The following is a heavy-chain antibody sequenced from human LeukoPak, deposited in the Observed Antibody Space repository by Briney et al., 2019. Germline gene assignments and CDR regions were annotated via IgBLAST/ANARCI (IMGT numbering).Heavy chain of an antibody. D-gene: IGHD7-27*01. V-gene: IGHV1-2*02. CDR3: ARLANWEKHYFDY. CDR1: GYTFTGYY. J-gene: IGHJ4*02. Sequence: GASVKVSCKASGYTFTGYYMHWVRQAPGQGLEWMGWINPNSGGTNYAQKFQGRVTMTRDTSISTAYMELSRLRSDDTAVYYCARLANWEKHYFDYWGQGTLVTVSS. CDR2: INPNSGGT.